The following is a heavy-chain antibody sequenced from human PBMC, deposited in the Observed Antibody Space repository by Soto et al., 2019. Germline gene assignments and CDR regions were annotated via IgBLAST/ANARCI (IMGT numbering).Heavy chain of an antibody. Sequence: QVQLQESGPGLVKHSETLSLICTVSGGSISSYYWSWIRQPPGKGLEWIGYIYYSGSTNYNPSLKSRVTISVDTSKNQFSLKLSSVTAADTAVYYCARDDPRSAFDIWGQGTMVTVSS. CDR1: GGSISSYY. CDR3: ARDDPRSAFDI. CDR2: IYYSGST. J-gene: IGHJ3*02. V-gene: IGHV4-59*01.